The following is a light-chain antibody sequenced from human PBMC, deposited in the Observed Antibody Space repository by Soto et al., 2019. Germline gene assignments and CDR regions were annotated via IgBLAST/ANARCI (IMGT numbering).Light chain of an antibody. CDR3: QQANSFPLT. J-gene: IGKJ4*01. Sequence: DIQMTQSPSSVSPAVPDRVTITCRSSQGISSWLAWHQQKPGKAPKLLIYAASSLQSGVPSRFSGSGSGTDFTLTISRLQPEDFASCYCQQANSFPLTFGGGTNVDIK. CDR1: QGISSW. V-gene: IGKV1D-12*01. CDR2: AAS.